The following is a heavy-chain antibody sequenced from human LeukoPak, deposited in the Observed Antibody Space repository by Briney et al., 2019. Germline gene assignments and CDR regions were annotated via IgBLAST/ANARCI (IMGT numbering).Heavy chain of an antibody. J-gene: IGHJ4*02. D-gene: IGHD3-10*01. V-gene: IGHV3-53*01. CDR2: IYTGGST. CDR3: ASNYGSGSYYNVGFDY. Sequence: QPGGSLRLSCAASGFIVSSNYMPWVRQAPGKGLEWVSVIYTGGSTNYADSVKGRFTISRDNPKNTVYLQMNSMRAEDTAVYDCASNYGSGSYYNVGFDYWGQGTLVTVSS. CDR1: GFIVSSNY.